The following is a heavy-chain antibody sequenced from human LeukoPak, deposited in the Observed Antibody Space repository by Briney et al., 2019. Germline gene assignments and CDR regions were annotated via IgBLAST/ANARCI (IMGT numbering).Heavy chain of an antibody. V-gene: IGHV3-48*01. Sequence: GGSLRLSCAASGFTVSSYSMNWVRQAPGKGLEWISYIDTSSATIYYADSVKGRFTISRDNAENSLYLQMNSLRAEDTAVYYCAREGPRGNSQFDYWGQGTLVTVSS. CDR2: IDTSSATI. CDR1: GFTVSSYS. J-gene: IGHJ4*02. CDR3: AREGPRGNSQFDY. D-gene: IGHD2/OR15-2a*01.